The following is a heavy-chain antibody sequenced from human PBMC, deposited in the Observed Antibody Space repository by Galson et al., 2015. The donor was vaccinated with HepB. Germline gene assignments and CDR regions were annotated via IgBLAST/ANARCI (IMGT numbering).Heavy chain of an antibody. CDR2: IIPIFGTA. J-gene: IGHJ3*02. CDR1: GGTFSSYA. V-gene: IGHV1-69*13. Sequence: SVKVSCKASGGTFSSYAISWVRQAPGQGLEWMEGIIPIFGTANYAQKFQGRVTITADESTSTAYMELSSLRSEDTAVYYCARDQSLAVALSHDAFDIWGQGTMVTVSS. CDR3: ARDQSLAVALSHDAFDI. D-gene: IGHD6-19*01.